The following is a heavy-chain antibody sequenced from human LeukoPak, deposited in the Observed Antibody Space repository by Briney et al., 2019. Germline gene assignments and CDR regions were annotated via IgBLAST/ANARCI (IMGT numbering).Heavy chain of an antibody. CDR3: ARRKYYDFWSGQAVDY. CDR2: INHSGST. D-gene: IGHD3-3*01. CDR1: GGSFSGYY. Sequence: PSETLSLTCAVYGGSFSGYYWSWIRQPPGKGLEWIGEINHSGSTNYNPSLKSRVTISVDTSKNQFSLKLSSVTAADTAVYYCARRKYYDFWSGQAVDYWGQGTLVTVSS. V-gene: IGHV4-34*01. J-gene: IGHJ4*02.